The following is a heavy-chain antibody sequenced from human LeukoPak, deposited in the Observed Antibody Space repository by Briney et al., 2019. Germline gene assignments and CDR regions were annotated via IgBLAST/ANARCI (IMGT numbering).Heavy chain of an antibody. J-gene: IGHJ4*02. CDR3: AKLHNLNSDY. Sequence: GGSLRLSCAASGSTFSDYARNGVRQAPGKGLEWVSTISGSGGNTYYAGSVKGRFTISRDNSKNTLYLQMNSLRAEDTAVYYCAKLHNLNSDYWGQGTLVTVSS. D-gene: IGHD1-14*01. CDR2: ISGSGGNT. CDR1: GSTFSDYA. V-gene: IGHV3-23*01.